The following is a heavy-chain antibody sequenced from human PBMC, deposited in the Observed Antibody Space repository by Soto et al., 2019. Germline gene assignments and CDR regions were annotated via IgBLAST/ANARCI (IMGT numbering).Heavy chain of an antibody. CDR2: ILSDVEQ. V-gene: IGHV2-26*01. D-gene: IGHD3-10*01. CDR1: GFSLTNVQKG. Sequence: QVTLKESGPVLVQATETLTLTCNVSGFSLTNVQKGVAWIRQPPGKALEWLAHILSDVEQSYKSSLKKRLTTSPDTSKRTVVLPTTNVEPVDTATTNCARITVRFGASHFDFWGQGSSVIVSS. J-gene: IGHJ4*02. CDR3: ARITVRFGASHFDF.